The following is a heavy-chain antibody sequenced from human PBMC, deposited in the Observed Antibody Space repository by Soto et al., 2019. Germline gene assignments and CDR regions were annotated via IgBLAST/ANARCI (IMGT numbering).Heavy chain of an antibody. CDR1: GYSISSNNW. Sequence: PSETLSLTCAVSGYSISSNNWWGWIRQPPGKGLEWIGYIYYSGTTYYNPSLKSRVTMSVDTSKNQFSLKLTSVTAVDTAVYYCARREIQGPIDYWGQGTLVT. CDR2: IYYSGTT. V-gene: IGHV4-28*01. J-gene: IGHJ4*02. CDR3: ARREIQGPIDY. D-gene: IGHD1-26*01.